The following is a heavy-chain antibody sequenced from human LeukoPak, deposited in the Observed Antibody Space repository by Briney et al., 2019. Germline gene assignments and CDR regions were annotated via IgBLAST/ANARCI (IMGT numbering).Heavy chain of an antibody. D-gene: IGHD2-21*01. Sequence: ASVKVSCKTSGYSFTHYYMHWVRQAPGQGLEWMGWINPNRGGTSSAQKFQGRVTMTTDTSITTVYMEVSWLTSDDTAIYYCSRADRLDGGPYLIGPWGQGTLVTVSS. CDR2: INPNRGGT. CDR3: SRADRLDGGPYLIGP. CDR1: GYSFTHYY. V-gene: IGHV1-2*02. J-gene: IGHJ5*02.